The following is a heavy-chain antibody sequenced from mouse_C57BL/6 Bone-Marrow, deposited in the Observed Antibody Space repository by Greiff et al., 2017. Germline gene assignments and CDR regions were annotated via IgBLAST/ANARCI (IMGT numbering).Heavy chain of an antibody. CDR3: ARGYYDYDDYAMVY. CDR1: GFNIKDYY. J-gene: IGHJ4*01. CDR2: IDPEDGET. D-gene: IGHD2-4*01. V-gene: IGHV14-2*01. Sequence: EVMLVESGAELEKPGASVKLSCTASGFNIKDYYMHWVKQRTEQGLEWIGRIDPEDGETKYAPKFQGKATITADTSSNTSYLQLSSLTSEDTAVYYCARGYYDYDDYAMVYWGQGTSVTVSS.